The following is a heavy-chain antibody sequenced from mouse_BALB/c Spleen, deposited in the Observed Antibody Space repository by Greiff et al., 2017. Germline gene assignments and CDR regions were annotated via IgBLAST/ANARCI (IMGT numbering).Heavy chain of an antibody. V-gene: IGHV5-6-2*01. D-gene: IGHD1-1*01. CDR2: INSNCGST. CDR3: ARQRYGSSYEGAMDY. Sequence: EVKLVESGGGLVKLGGSLKLSCAASGFTFSSYYMSWVRQTPEKRLELVAAINSNCGSTYYPDTVKGRFTISRDNAKNTLYLQMSSLKSEDTALYYCARQRYGSSYEGAMDYWGQGTSVTVSS. CDR1: GFTFSSYY. J-gene: IGHJ4*01.